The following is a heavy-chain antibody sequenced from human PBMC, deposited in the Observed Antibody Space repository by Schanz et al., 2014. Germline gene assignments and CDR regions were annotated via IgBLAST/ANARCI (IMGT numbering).Heavy chain of an antibody. CDR1: GYAFSRYA. Sequence: EVQLVESGGGLLQPGGSLRLSCAASGYAFSRYAMSWVRQAPGKGLQWVSGISISGGSTYYEDSVKGRFTISRDNSKNTLYLQMNSLRAEDTAVYYCVKDLQRELLRDDHYYGMDVWGQGTTVTVSS. CDR3: VKDLQRELLRDDHYYGMDV. CDR2: ISISGGST. D-gene: IGHD1-26*01. V-gene: IGHV3-23*04. J-gene: IGHJ6*02.